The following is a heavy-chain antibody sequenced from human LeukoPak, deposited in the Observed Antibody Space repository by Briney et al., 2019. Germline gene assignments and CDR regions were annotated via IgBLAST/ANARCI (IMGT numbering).Heavy chain of an antibody. Sequence: GGSLRLSCAAPGFTFSGHYMSWVRQAPGKGLEWVSSISLSGTTIFYGDSVKGRFTVSRDNAKNSLFLQMNSLRAEDTAVYYCAREASCTSTTCYFDYWGQGTLVTVSS. J-gene: IGHJ4*02. CDR1: GFTFSGHY. V-gene: IGHV3-11*01. CDR3: AREASCTSTTCYFDY. D-gene: IGHD2/OR15-2a*01. CDR2: ISLSGTTI.